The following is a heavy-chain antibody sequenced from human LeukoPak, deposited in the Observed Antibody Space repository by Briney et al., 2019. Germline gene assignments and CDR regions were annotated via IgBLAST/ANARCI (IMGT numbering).Heavy chain of an antibody. CDR2: MSAYNGNT. V-gene: IGHV1-18*01. D-gene: IGHD5-18*01. CDR1: VYTFTSYG. J-gene: IGHJ3*02. Sequence: GASVKLSCKASVYTFTSYGISTGPQAPGPGLKWMGWMSAYNGNTNYAQKLQGRVTMTTDTFTSTAYLELRSLRSDDTAVYYCARGTAMVYDAFDIWGQGTMVTVSS. CDR3: ARGTAMVYDAFDI.